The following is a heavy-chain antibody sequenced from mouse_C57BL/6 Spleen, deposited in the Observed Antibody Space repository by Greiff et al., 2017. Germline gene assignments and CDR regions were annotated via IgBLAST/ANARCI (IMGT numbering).Heavy chain of an antibody. J-gene: IGHJ3*01. CDR3: ARRTVVAPFAY. CDR2: IDPSDSYT. Sequence: QVQLKQPGAELVMPGASVKLSCKASGYTFTSYWMHWVKQRPGQGLEWIGEIDPSDSYTNYNQKFKGKSTLTVDKSSSTAYMQLSSLTSEDSAVYYCARRTVVAPFAYWGQGTLVTVSA. V-gene: IGHV1-69*01. CDR1: GYTFTSYW. D-gene: IGHD1-1*01.